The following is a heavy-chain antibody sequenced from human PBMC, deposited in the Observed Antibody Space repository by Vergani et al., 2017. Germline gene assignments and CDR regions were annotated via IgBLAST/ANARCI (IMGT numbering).Heavy chain of an antibody. J-gene: IGHJ5*02. CDR2: IYYSGST. V-gene: IGHV4-39*01. Sequence: QLQLQESGPGLVKPSETLSLTCTVSGGPISSSSYYWGWIRQPPGKGLEWIGSIYYSGSTYYNPSLKSRVTISVDTSKNQFSLKLSSVTAADTAVYYCARRVRYNWFDPWGQGTLVTVSS. CDR1: GGPISSSSYY. CDR3: ARRVRYNWFDP.